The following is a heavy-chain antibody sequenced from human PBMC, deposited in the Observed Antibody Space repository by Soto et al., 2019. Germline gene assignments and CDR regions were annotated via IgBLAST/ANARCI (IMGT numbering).Heavy chain of an antibody. CDR3: GGSVSLLNLREFDS. Sequence: QVQLVQSGGEVKKPGASVKVSCKASAYTFTNYGISWVRQAPGQGLEWMGWISAYNGNINYAQKFRGRVSMTTHTSTSSADLEVSSLRSDDTAVYYCGGSVSLLNLREFDSWGQGTLVTVSS. CDR2: ISAYNGNI. J-gene: IGHJ4*02. D-gene: IGHD2-15*01. V-gene: IGHV1-18*01. CDR1: AYTFTNYG.